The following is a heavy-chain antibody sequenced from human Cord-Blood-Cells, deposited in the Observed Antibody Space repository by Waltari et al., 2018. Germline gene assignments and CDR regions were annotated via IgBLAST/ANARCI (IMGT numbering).Heavy chain of an antibody. J-gene: IGHJ4*02. CDR1: GGSISSSSYY. CDR2: IYYSGST. Sequence: QLQLQESGPGLVKPSETLSLTCTVSGGSISSSSYYWGWIRQPPGKGLGWIGSIYYSGSTYYNPSLKSRVTISVDTSKNQFSLKLSSVTAADTAVYYCARQGTLRDDSSGYSEDEAYWGQGTLVTVSS. V-gene: IGHV4-39*01. CDR3: ARQGTLRDDSSGYSEDEAY. D-gene: IGHD3-22*01.